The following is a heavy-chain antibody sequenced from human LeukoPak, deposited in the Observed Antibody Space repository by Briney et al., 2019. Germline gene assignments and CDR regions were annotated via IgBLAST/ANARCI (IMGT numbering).Heavy chain of an antibody. CDR1: GGTFSSYA. D-gene: IGHD1-1*01. CDR3: ASGTTGTTAAGY. Sequence: AASVKVSCKASGGTFSSYAISWVRLAPGQGLEWMGGIIPIFGTANYAQKFQGRVTITADESTSTAYMELSSLRSEDTAVYYCASGTTGTTAAGYWGQGTLVTVSS. CDR2: IIPIFGTA. J-gene: IGHJ4*02. V-gene: IGHV1-69*13.